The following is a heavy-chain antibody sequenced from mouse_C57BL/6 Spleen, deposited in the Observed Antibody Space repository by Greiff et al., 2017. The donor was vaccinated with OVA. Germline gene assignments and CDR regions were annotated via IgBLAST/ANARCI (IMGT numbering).Heavy chain of an antibody. D-gene: IGHD1-1*01. CDR3: TYYYGSLYYAMDY. J-gene: IGHJ4*01. Sequence: QVHVKQSGAELVRPGASVTLSCKASGYTFTDYEMHWVKQTPVHGLEWIGAIDPETGGTAYNQKFKGKAILTADKSSSTAYMELRSLTFEDSAVYYCTYYYGSLYYAMDYWGQGTSVTVSS. CDR2: IDPETGGT. CDR1: GYTFTDYE. V-gene: IGHV1-15*01.